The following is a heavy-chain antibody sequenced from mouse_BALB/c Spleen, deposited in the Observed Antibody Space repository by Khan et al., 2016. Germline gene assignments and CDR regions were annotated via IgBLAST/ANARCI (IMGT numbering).Heavy chain of an antibody. CDR1: GYTFSGFW. CDR2: INSDGSAI. CDR3: MRYGSSWYFDV. J-gene: IGHJ1*03. D-gene: IGHD1-1*01. Sequence: EVQLLETGGGLVQPGGSRGLSCEGSGYTFSGFWMSWVLQTPGKTLEWIGDINSDGSAINYAPSLKDRFTIFRDNDKSTLYLQMSIVRSEDTATYFCMRYGSSWYFDVWCTGTTVTVSS. V-gene: IGHV11-2*02.